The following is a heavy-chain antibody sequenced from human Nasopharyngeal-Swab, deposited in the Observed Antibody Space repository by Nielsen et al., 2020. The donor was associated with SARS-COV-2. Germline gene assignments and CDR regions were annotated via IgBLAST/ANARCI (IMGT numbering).Heavy chain of an antibody. CDR2: ISSSSSTI. Sequence: GGSLRLSCAASGFTFSSYSMNWVRQAPGKGLEWVSYISSSSSTIYYADSVKGRFTISRDNAKNSLYLQMNSLRAEDTAVYYCARGGLLRFGNMDVWGKGTTVTVSS. CDR3: ARGGLLRFGNMDV. D-gene: IGHD3-3*01. V-gene: IGHV3-48*04. CDR1: GFTFSSYS. J-gene: IGHJ6*03.